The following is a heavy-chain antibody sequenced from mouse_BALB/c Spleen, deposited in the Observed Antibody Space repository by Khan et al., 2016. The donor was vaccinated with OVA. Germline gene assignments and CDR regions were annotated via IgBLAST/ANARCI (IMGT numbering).Heavy chain of an antibody. V-gene: IGHV5-17*02. CDR2: ISDGSNTI. CDR3: ARTGYYYFDY. Sequence: EVELVASGGGLVQTGGSRKLSCAASGFTFSGFGMHWVRQTPEKGLEWVAYISDGSNTIYYADTVKGRFTISRDNPKNTLFLQMTSLRSEDTAMYYCARTGYYYFDYWGQGTTLTVSS. J-gene: IGHJ2*01. D-gene: IGHD2-3*01. CDR1: GFTFSGFG.